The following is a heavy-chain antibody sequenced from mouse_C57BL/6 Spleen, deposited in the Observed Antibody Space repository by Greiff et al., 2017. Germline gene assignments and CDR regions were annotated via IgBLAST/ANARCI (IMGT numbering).Heavy chain of an antibody. Sequence: VQLQQPGAELVKPGASVKLSCKASGYTFTSYWMHWVKQRPGQGLEWIGMIHPNSGSTNYNEKFKSKATLTVDKSASTAYMQLSSLTSEDSAVYYCAINWDEGYFDDWGQGTTLTVSS. CDR3: AINWDEGYFDD. V-gene: IGHV1-64*01. D-gene: IGHD4-1*02. J-gene: IGHJ2*01. CDR2: IHPNSGST. CDR1: GYTFTSYW.